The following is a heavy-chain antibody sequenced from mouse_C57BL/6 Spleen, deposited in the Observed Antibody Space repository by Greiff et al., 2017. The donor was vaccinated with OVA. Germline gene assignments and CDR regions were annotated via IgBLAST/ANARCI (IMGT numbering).Heavy chain of an antibody. CDR2: IHPNSGST. D-gene: IGHD1-1*01. CDR3: ARYPHYGSSLWFAY. J-gene: IGHJ3*01. CDR1: GYTFTSYW. Sequence: QVQLQQPGAELVKPGASVKLSCKASGYTFTSYWMHWVKQRPGQGLEWIGMIHPNSGSTNYNEKFKSKATLTVDKSSSTAYMQLSSLTSEDSAVYYCARYPHYGSSLWFAYWGQGTLVTLSA. V-gene: IGHV1-64*01.